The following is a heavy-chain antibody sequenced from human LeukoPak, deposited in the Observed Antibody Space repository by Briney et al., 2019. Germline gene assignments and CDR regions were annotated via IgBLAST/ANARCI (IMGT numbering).Heavy chain of an antibody. J-gene: IGHJ3*02. V-gene: IGHV3-21*01. D-gene: IGHD1-26*01. CDR1: GFTFNTYS. CDR3: ARQVGVDDAFDI. CDR2: ISSGSSYI. Sequence: GGSLRLSCAASGFTFNTYSVNWVRQAPGKGLEWVSSISSGSSYIFYADSMKGRFTISRDNAKTSLYLQMNSLRAEDTAAYYCARQVGVDDAFDIWGQGTKVTVSS.